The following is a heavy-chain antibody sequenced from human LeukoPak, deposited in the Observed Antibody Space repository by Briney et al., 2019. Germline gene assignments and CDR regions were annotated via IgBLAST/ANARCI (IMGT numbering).Heavy chain of an antibody. V-gene: IGHV3-23*01. CDR3: AKMQGYFDY. Sequence: GGSLRLSCAASGFTFSSYAMSWVRQAPGKGLEWVSAISGSGGSTYYADSVKGRFTISRDNSKSMLYLQMSSLRAEDTAVYYCAKMQGYFDYWGQGTLVPVSS. CDR2: ISGSGGST. J-gene: IGHJ4*02. CDR1: GFTFSSYA.